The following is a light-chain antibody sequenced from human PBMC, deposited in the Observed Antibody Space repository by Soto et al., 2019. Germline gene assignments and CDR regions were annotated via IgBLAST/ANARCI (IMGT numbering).Light chain of an antibody. CDR2: KAS. J-gene: IGKJ1*01. CDR1: QSISSY. CDR3: QQYKSYSQT. V-gene: IGKV1-5*03. Sequence: DIQMTQSPSTLSASVGDRVTITCRASQSISSYLAWYQQKPGEALKLLIYKASTLETGVPSRFSGSGSGTEFTLTISSLQPDDFATYYCQQYKSYSQTFGQGTKVEIK.